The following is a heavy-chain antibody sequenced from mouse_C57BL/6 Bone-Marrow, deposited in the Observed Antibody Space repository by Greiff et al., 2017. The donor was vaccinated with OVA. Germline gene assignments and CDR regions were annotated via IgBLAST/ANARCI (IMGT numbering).Heavy chain of an antibody. CDR2: IYPVSGET. D-gene: IGHD2-2*01. J-gene: IGHJ4*01. CDR1: GYTFTDHI. Sequence: QVQLKQSGAELVSPGASVTLSCKASGYTFTDHIMNWVKKRPGQGLEWIGRIYPVSGETNYNQKFMGKATFSVDRSSSTVYMVLNSLTSEDPAVYYCGPSYYGYGGAMDYWGQGTSVTVSS. CDR3: GPSYYGYGGAMDY. V-gene: IGHV1-11*01.